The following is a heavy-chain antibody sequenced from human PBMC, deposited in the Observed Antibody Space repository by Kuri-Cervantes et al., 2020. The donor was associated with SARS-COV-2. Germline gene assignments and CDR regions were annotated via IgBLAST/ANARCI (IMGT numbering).Heavy chain of an antibody. V-gene: IGHV3-15*01. CDR1: GFTFSNAW. CDR3: TRGEDDFWSGYYAGPDY. CDR2: IKSKTDGGTT. D-gene: IGHD3-3*01. Sequence: GGSLRLSCAASGFTFSNAWMSWVRQAPGKGLEWVGRIKSKTDGGTTDYAAPVKGRFTISRDDSKGIAYLQMNSLKTEDTAVYYCTRGEDDFWSGYYAGPDYWGQGTLVTVSS. J-gene: IGHJ4*02.